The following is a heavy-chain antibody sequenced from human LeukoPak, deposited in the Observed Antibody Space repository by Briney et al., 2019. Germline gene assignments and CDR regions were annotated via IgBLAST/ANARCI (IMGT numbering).Heavy chain of an antibody. D-gene: IGHD6-25*01. J-gene: IGHJ5*02. V-gene: IGHV1-69*05. CDR3: ARESGGGDLIGRFDH. CDR1: GGTFSSYA. Sequence: SVKVSCKASGGTFSSYAISWVRQAPGQGLEWMGGIIPIFGTANYAQKFQGRVTITTDESTSTAYMELSSLRSEDTAVYYCARESGGGDLIGRFDHWGQGTLVTVSS. CDR2: IIPIFGTA.